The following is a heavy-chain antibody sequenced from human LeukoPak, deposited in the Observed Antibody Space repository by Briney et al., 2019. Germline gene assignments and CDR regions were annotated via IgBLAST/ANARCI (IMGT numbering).Heavy chain of an antibody. CDR3: AGAVDIAPKDLDI. CDR2: ISGSGGST. D-gene: IGHD5-12*01. V-gene: IGHV3-23*01. Sequence: GGSLRLSCAASGFTFSSYAMSWVRQAPGKGLEWVSAISGSGGSTYYADSVKGRFTISGDNSKNTLYLQMNSLRAEDTAVYYCAGAVDIAPKDLDIWGQGTMVTVSS. CDR1: GFTFSSYA. J-gene: IGHJ3*02.